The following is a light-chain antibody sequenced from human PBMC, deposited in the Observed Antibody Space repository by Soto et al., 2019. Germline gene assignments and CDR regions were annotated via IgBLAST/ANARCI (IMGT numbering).Light chain of an antibody. V-gene: IGLV2-14*01. CDR1: SSDVGGYNY. Sequence: QSVLTQPASVSGSPGQSITISCTGTSSDVGGYNYVSWYQQHPGKAPKLMIYAVTDRPSGVSSRFSGSKSGNTASLTISGLQAEDEADYYCSSYTSSSTLFXTGTKVTV. J-gene: IGLJ1*01. CDR3: SSYTSSSTL. CDR2: AVT.